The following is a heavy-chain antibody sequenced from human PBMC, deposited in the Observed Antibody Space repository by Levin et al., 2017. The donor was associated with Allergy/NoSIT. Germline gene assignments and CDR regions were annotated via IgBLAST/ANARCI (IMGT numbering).Heavy chain of an antibody. CDR1: GITVSDSY. Sequence: LSLTCAASGITVSDSYMSWVRQAPGKGLEWVSIIDSGASTYYADSLKGRFTISRDNSKNTLSLQMNSLRAEDTAVDHCATFFGAYSRNDYWGQGTLITVSS. D-gene: IGHD3-16*01. V-gene: IGHV3-53*01. J-gene: IGHJ4*02. CDR3: ATFFGAYSRNDY. CDR2: IDSGAST.